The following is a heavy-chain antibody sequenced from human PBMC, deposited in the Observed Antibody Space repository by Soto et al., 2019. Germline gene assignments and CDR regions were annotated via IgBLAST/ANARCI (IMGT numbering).Heavy chain of an antibody. J-gene: IGHJ6*02. CDR2: MNPNSGNT. Sequence: ASVKVSCKASGYTFTSYDINWVRQATGQGLEWMGRMNPNSGNTGYAQKFQGRVTMTRNTSISTAYMELSSLRSEDTAVYYCAREMTTITSHYYYGMDVWGQGTTVTVSS. CDR1: GYTFTSYD. D-gene: IGHD4-4*01. CDR3: AREMTTITSHYYYGMDV. V-gene: IGHV1-8*01.